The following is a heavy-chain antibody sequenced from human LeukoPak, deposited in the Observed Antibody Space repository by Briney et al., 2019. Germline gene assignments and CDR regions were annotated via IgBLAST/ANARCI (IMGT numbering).Heavy chain of an antibody. Sequence: GASVKVSCKASGYTFTSYYMHWVRQAPGQGLEWMGWINPNSGGTNYAQKFQGRVTMTRDTSISTAYMELSRLRSDDTAVYYCARDPNELRYFDWFNWFDPWGQGTLVTVSS. CDR1: GYTFTSYY. CDR3: ARDPNELRYFDWFNWFDP. J-gene: IGHJ5*02. V-gene: IGHV1-2*02. D-gene: IGHD3-9*01. CDR2: INPNSGGT.